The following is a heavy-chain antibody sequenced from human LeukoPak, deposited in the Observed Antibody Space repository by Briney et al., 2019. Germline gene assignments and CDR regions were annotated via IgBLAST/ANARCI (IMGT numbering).Heavy chain of an antibody. CDR2: ISSNGGST. CDR3: AREGAYDILTGYYYYYYYMDV. J-gene: IGHJ6*03. D-gene: IGHD3-9*01. Sequence: GGSLRLSCAASGFTFSSYAMHWVRQAPGKGLEYVSAISSNGGSTYYANSVKGRFTISRNNSKNTLYLQMGSLRAEDMAVYYCAREGAYDILTGYYYYYYYMDVWGKGTTVTVSS. CDR1: GFTFSSYA. V-gene: IGHV3-64*01.